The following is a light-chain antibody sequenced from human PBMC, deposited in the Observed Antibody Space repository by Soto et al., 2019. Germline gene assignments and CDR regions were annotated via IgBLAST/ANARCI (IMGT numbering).Light chain of an antibody. J-gene: IGKJ1*01. CDR1: QSITSSY. Sequence: EVVLTQSPGTLSMSPGERATLSCRASQSITSSYLAWYQQKPGQAPRLLISGTFSRATGIPDRFSGSGSGTDFTLTINRLEPEDFAVYYCQQYGSPLWTFGQGTKVDIK. CDR3: QQYGSPLWT. V-gene: IGKV3-20*01. CDR2: GTF.